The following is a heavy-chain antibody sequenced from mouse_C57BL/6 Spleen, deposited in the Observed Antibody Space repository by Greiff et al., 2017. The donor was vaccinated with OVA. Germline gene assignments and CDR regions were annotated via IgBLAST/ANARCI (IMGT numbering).Heavy chain of an antibody. CDR1: GYTFTGYW. V-gene: IGHV1-9*01. CDR3: ARSPYSHDHCYFDY. J-gene: IGHJ2*01. CDR2: ILPGSGST. Sequence: QVQLQQSGAELMKPGASVKLSCKAPGYTFTGYWIEWVKQRPGHGLEWIGAILPGSGSTNYNEKFKGKATFTADTSSNTAYMQLSSLTTEDSAIYYCARSPYSHDHCYFDYWGQGTTLTVSS. D-gene: IGHD2-12*01.